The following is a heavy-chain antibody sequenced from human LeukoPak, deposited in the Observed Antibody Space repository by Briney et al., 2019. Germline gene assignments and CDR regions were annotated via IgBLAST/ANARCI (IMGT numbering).Heavy chain of an antibody. CDR3: ARAGVGARGVDY. V-gene: IGHV1-69*05. J-gene: IGHJ4*02. CDR1: GGTFSSYA. D-gene: IGHD1-26*01. CDR2: IIPIFGTA. Sequence: ASAKVSCKASGGTFSSYAISWVRQAPGQGLEWMGGIIPIFGTANYAQKFQGRVTITTDESTSTAYMELSSLRSEDTAVYYCARAGVGARGVDYWGQGTLVTVSS.